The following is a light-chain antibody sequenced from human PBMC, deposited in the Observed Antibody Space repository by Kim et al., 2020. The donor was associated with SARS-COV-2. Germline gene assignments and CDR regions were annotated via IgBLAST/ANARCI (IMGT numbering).Light chain of an antibody. Sequence: SSALTQDPAVSVALGQTVRITCQGDNLRSSYANWFQQKPRQAPTLGIYGKNNRLAGIPDRFSGSSSGITASVTITGAHAEEEADYYCNSRWDSSNTDVV. J-gene: IGLJ2*01. CDR1: NLRSSY. V-gene: IGLV3-19*01. CDR3: NSRWDSSNTDVV. CDR2: GKN.